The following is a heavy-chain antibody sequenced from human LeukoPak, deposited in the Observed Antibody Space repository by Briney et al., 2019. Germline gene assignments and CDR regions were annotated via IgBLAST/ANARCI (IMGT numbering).Heavy chain of an antibody. CDR1: GYTFTGYY. V-gene: IGHV1-2*02. J-gene: IGHJ4*02. Sequence: SVKVSCTASGYTFTGYYMHWVRQAPGQGLEWLGWIHPNSGGTNYAQKFQGRVTMTRDTSISTAYMEPSRLRSDDTAVYYCARTDYGDYAYWGQGTLVTVSS. D-gene: IGHD4-17*01. CDR3: ARTDYGDYAY. CDR2: IHPNSGGT.